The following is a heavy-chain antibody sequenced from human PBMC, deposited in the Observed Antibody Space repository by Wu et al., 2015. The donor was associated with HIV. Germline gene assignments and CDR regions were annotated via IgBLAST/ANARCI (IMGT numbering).Heavy chain of an antibody. J-gene: IGHJ4*02. CDR1: GYTFTSYD. CDR2: MNPNSGNT. V-gene: IGHV1-8*01. Sequence: QVQLVQSGAEVKKPGASVKVSCKASGYTFTSYDINWVRQATGQGLEWMGWMNPNSGNTGYAQKFQGRVTMTRNTSISTAYMELSSLRSEDTAVYYCARVEGVGGRGYDSAFDYVGPGNAGHRSPQ. CDR3: ARVEGVGGRGYDSAFDY. D-gene: IGHD5-12*01.